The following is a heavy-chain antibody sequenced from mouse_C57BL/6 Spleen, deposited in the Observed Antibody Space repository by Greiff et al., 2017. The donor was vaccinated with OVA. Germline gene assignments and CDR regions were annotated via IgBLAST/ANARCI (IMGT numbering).Heavy chain of an antibody. V-gene: IGHV5-12*01. CDR3: AGRGSAYAMDY. J-gene: IGHJ4*01. CDR1: GFTFSDYY. D-gene: IGHD1-1*01. CDR2: ISNGGGST. Sequence: EVKLMESGGGLVQPGGSLKLSCAASGFTFSDYYMYWVRQTPEKRLEWVAYISNGGGSTYYPDTVKGRFTISRDNAKNTLYLQMSRLKSEDTAMYYCAGRGSAYAMDYWGQGTSVTVSS.